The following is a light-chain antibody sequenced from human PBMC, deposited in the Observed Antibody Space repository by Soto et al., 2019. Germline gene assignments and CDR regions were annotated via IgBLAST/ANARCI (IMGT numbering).Light chain of an antibody. V-gene: IGLV2-11*01. CDR1: TTNVATYNY. Sequence: QSALTQPLSVSGSPGQSVTISCTGTTTNVATYNYVSWYQHHPGKAPKLILYNVSERPSGVSDRFAGSKSGNAASLTISGLQADDEADYYCGSYEGSANWLFGGGTKLTVL. J-gene: IGLJ3*02. CDR3: GSYEGSANWL. CDR2: NVS.